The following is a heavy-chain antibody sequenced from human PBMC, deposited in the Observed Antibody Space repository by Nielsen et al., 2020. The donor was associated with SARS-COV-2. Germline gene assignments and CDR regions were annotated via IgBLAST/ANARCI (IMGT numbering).Heavy chain of an antibody. CDR2: INPSGGST. D-gene: IGHD3-22*01. CDR3: ARQYYYDSSGYYYDLDY. CDR1: GFTFTSSA. J-gene: IGHJ4*02. V-gene: IGHV1-46*01. Sequence: ASVKVSCKASGFTFTSSAMHWVRQAPGQGLEWMGIINPSGGSTSYAQKFQGRVTMTRDTSTSTVYMELSSLRSEDTAVYYCARQYYYDSSGYYYDLDYWGQGTLVTVSS.